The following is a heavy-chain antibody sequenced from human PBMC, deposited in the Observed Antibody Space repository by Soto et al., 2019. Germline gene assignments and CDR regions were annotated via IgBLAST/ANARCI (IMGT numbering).Heavy chain of an antibody. CDR3: AREVLQQLVGGSYVY. J-gene: IGHJ4*02. D-gene: IGHD6-13*01. Sequence: SETLSLTCTVSGGSISSYYWSWIRQPPGKGLEWIGYIYYSGSTNYNPSLKSRVTISVDTSKNQFSLKLSSLRSEDTAVYYCAREVLQQLVGGSYVYWGQGTLVTVSS. CDR1: GGSISSYY. V-gene: IGHV4-59*01. CDR2: IYYSGST.